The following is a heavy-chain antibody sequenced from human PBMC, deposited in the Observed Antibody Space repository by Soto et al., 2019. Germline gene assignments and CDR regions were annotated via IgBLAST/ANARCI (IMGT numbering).Heavy chain of an antibody. V-gene: IGHV1-8*01. Sequence: ASVKVSCKAAGYTFTSYDINWGRQATGQGLEWMGWMNPNSGNTGYAQKFQGRVTMTRNTSISTAYMELSSLRSEDTAVYYCARAHKPTRQQWLARYDAFDIWGQGTMVTVSS. CDR2: MNPNSGNT. D-gene: IGHD6-19*01. J-gene: IGHJ3*02. CDR1: GYTFTSYD. CDR3: ARAHKPTRQQWLARYDAFDI.